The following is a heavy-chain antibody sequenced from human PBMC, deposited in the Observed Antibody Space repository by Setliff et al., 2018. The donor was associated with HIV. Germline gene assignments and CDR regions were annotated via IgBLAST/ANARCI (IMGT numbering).Heavy chain of an antibody. J-gene: IGHJ5*02. CDR2: VYYTGKT. CDR1: GGSLISGGYY. V-gene: IGHV4-31*03. Sequence: PSESLSLTCSVSGGSLISGGYYWSWIRQHPGKGLEWIGYVYYTGKTYYNPSLESRISMSVDTSKNQFSLKLTSVTAADTAIYYCARDLTSNSNCFEPWGQGTQGTVS. D-gene: IGHD4-4*01. CDR3: ARDLTSNSNCFEP.